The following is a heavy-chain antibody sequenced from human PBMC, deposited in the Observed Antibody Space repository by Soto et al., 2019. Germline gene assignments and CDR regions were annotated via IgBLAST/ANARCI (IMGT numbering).Heavy chain of an antibody. CDR2: AYYSSQWNV. CDR3: AREFEATSLDV. V-gene: IGHV6-1*01. D-gene: IGHD1-1*01. CDR1: GDSVSSDTSA. Sequence: SQTLPLTCLISGDSVSSDTSAWHWIRQSPSRGLEPLGLAYYSSQWNVDLAGSEKRRLTINPDTSKNEVSLHWTSVIPWGTERNYCAREFEATSLDVWGPGTTVTVSS. J-gene: IGHJ6*02.